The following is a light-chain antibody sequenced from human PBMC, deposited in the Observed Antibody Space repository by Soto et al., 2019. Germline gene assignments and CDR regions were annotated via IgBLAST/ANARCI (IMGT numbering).Light chain of an antibody. CDR1: QSVSSY. V-gene: IGKV3-15*01. CDR3: QHYNNWPPWT. Sequence: EIVLTQSPATLSLSPGERATLSCRASQSVSSYLAWYQQKPGQPPRLLIYGASTRATGIPARFIGSGSGTEFTLTISSLQSEDFAVYYCQHYNNWPPWTFGQGTKVDIK. J-gene: IGKJ1*01. CDR2: GAS.